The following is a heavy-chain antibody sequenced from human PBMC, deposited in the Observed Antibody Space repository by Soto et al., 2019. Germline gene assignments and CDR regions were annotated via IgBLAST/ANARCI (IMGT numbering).Heavy chain of an antibody. V-gene: IGHV3-30*18. CDR1: GFTFSSYG. CDR3: AKECIAWIQLWLPGDY. D-gene: IGHD5-18*01. J-gene: IGHJ4*02. CDR2: ISYDGSKK. Sequence: QVQLVESGGGVVQPGRSLRLSCAASGFTFSSYGMHWVRQAPGKGLEWVAVISYDGSKKYYADSVKGRFTISRDNSKNTLYLQINSLRAEDTAVYYCAKECIAWIQLWLPGDYWGQGTLVTVSS.